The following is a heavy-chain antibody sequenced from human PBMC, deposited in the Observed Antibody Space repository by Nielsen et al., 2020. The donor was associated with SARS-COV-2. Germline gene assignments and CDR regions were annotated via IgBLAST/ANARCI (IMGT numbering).Heavy chain of an antibody. Sequence: ASVKVSCKASGYTYSNFGLSWVRQAPGRGLDWIGWISGFNGNTNYLQKFKGRVTMTTHSSTGTVYMDLRSLRADDTAIYYCARWRTYGNGWDFWGQGTLVTVSS. V-gene: IGHV1-18*01. D-gene: IGHD6-19*01. CDR2: ISGFNGNT. CDR3: ARWRTYGNGWDF. CDR1: GYTYSNFG. J-gene: IGHJ4*02.